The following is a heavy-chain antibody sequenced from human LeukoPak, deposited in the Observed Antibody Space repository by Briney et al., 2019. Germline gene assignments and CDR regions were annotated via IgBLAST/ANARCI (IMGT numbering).Heavy chain of an antibody. D-gene: IGHD3-16*01. CDR2: TYYRSKWYD. V-gene: IGHV6-1*01. Sequence: SQTLSLTCAISGDSVSSKTAAWNWIRQSPSRGLEWLGRTYYRSKWYDDYAISVKGRITINPDTSKNQFSLQLKSVTPEDTAVYCCAKDQLGPGGLANWFDPWGQGTLVTVSS. CDR1: GDSVSSKTAA. CDR3: AKDQLGPGGLANWFDP. J-gene: IGHJ5*02.